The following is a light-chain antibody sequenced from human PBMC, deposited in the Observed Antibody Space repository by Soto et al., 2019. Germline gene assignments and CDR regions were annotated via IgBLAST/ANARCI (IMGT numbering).Light chain of an antibody. Sequence: DIVLTQSPATLSLAPGERATLSCRASQSVNSYLAWYQQKPGQAPRLIIYHAYNRATGIPARFSGSGSKTDVALTIRGLEHDDLAVYFCQHRSSWPYTFGQGKKLEIK. J-gene: IGKJ2*01. CDR1: QSVNSY. V-gene: IGKV3-11*01. CDR2: HAY. CDR3: QHRSSWPYT.